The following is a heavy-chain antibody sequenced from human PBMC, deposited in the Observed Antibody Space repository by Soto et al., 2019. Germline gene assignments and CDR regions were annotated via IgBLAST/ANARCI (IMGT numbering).Heavy chain of an antibody. J-gene: IGHJ6*02. CDR2: ISSSSSYI. CDR1: GFTFSSYS. D-gene: IGHD3-10*01. CDR3: ARVMVRGKNYYYYGMAV. V-gene: IGHV3-21*01. Sequence: EVQLVESGGGLVKPGGSLRLSCAASGFTFSSYSMNWVRQAPGKGLEWVSSISSSSSYIYYADSVKGRFTISRDNAKNSLYLQMNSLRAEDTAVYYCARVMVRGKNYYYYGMAVWGQGTTVTVAS.